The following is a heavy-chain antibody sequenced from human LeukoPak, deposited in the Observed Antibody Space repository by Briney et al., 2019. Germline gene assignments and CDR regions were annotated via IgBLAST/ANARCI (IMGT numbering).Heavy chain of an antibody. J-gene: IGHJ4*02. D-gene: IGHD5/OR15-5a*01. CDR1: GGSINTGDYY. CDR2: LFYTGNT. V-gene: IGHV4-39*07. Sequence: PSETLSLTCTASGGSINTGDYYWTWIRQPPGKGLVWTGSLFYTGNTYYNPSLKTLVTISIDTSKNQFSLKLSSVTAADTAVYYCARENIVSTRDFDYWGQGTLVTVSS. CDR3: ARENIVSTRDFDY.